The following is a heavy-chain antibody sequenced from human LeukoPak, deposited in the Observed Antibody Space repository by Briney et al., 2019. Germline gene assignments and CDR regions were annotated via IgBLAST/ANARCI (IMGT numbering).Heavy chain of an antibody. CDR2: ISYSGST. CDR1: GGSINSYY. CDR3: ARNSPQYNAFDF. D-gene: IGHD6-6*01. V-gene: IGHV4-59*01. Sequence: SETLSLTCTVSGGSINSYYWTWIRQPPGKGLIWIGDISYSGSTDYNPSLRSRVTISVDTSKNQFSLRLRSVTAADTAVYYCARNSPQYNAFDFCGQGTMVTVSS. J-gene: IGHJ3*01.